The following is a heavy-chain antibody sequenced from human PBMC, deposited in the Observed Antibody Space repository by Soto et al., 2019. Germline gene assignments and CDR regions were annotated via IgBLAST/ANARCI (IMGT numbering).Heavy chain of an antibody. CDR2: IYSGGST. CDR1: GFTVSSNY. D-gene: IGHD6-13*01. Sequence: GGSLRLSCAASGFTVSSNYMSWVRQAPGKGLEWVSVIYSGGSTYYADSVKGRLTISRDNSKNTLYLQMNSLRAEDTAVYYCVKDSSSWYYFDYWGQGTLVTVSS. V-gene: IGHV3-53*01. J-gene: IGHJ4*02. CDR3: VKDSSSWYYFDY.